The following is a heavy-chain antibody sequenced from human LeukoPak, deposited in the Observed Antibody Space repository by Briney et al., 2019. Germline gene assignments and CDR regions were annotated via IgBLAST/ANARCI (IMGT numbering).Heavy chain of an antibody. Sequence: SLRLSCAASGFTFDDYAMHLVRPAPGKGLEWVSGISWYSGNIGYADSVEGRFTISRDNAKNSLYLQMNSLRAEDTALYYCAKQLSQQLGNYGMDVWGQGTTVTVSS. V-gene: IGHV3-9*01. CDR2: ISWYSGNI. J-gene: IGHJ6*02. CDR1: GFTFDDYA. CDR3: AKQLSQQLGNYGMDV. D-gene: IGHD6-13*01.